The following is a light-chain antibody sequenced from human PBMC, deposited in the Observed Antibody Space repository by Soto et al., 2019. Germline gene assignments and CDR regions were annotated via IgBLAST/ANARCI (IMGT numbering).Light chain of an antibody. CDR3: QTWVTGIYVV. CDR1: SGHSSYA. V-gene: IGLV4-69*01. J-gene: IGLJ2*01. Sequence: QLVLTQSPSASASLGASVKLTCTLTSGHSSYAIAWHQQQPEKGPRFLMKVNSDGSHSKGDGIPDRFSGSSSGAERYLTISSLQSEDVADYYCQTWVTGIYVVFGGGTKLTVL. CDR2: VNSDGSH.